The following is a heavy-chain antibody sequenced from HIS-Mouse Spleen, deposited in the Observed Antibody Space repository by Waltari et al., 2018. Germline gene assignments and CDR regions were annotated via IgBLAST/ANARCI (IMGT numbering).Heavy chain of an antibody. J-gene: IGHJ3*02. D-gene: IGHD6-6*01. CDR1: GGSTSSSSYY. Sequence: QLQLQESGPGLVKPSETLSLTCTVSGGSTSSSSYYWGWIRQPPGKGLDGIGSIYYSGSTYYNPSLKSRVTISVDTSRNQFSLKLSSVTAADTAVYYCARDPGYSSASNAFDIWGQGTMVTVSS. V-gene: IGHV4-39*02. CDR3: ARDPGYSSASNAFDI. CDR2: IYYSGST.